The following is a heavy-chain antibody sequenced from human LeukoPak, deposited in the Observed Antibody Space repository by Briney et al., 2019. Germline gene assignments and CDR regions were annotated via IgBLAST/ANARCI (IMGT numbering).Heavy chain of an antibody. J-gene: IGHJ2*01. V-gene: IGHV4-59*01. CDR2: IFYSGST. CDR1: GGSISSYY. CDR3: ARIYYCNSHDYLYLGL. D-gene: IGHD3-10*01. Sequence: SETLSLTCTVSGGSISSYYWSWIRQPPGKGLEWIGYIFYSGSTNYNPSLKSRVTISVDKSKNQFSLKLSSLTAADPAVYYCARIYYCNSHDYLYLGLRGRGTLVT.